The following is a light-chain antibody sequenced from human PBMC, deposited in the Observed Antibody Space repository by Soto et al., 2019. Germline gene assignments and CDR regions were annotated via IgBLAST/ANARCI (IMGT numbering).Light chain of an antibody. Sequence: DIQMTQSPSSLSASVGDRVTITCRASQSIGRYLNGYQQKPGRAPKLLIYSASTLQTGVPSRFSGSGSGTDFTLTISSLQPEDFATYYCQQTYSPPPGTFGQGTNLEIK. CDR3: QQTYSPPPGT. CDR2: SAS. CDR1: QSIGRY. J-gene: IGKJ2*02. V-gene: IGKV1-39*01.